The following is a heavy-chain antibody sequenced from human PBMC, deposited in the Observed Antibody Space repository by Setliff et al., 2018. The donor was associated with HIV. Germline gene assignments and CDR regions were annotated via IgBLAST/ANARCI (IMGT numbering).Heavy chain of an antibody. CDR1: GFTFSSYA. D-gene: IGHD6-19*01. V-gene: IGHV3-30*02. J-gene: IGHJ6*03. CDR2: IRYDGSNK. Sequence: PGGSLRLSCAASGFTFSSYAMSWVRQAPGKGLEWVAFIRYDGSNKYHADSVRGRLTISRDNSKNTLYLQMNSLRPEDTAVYYCARGSSGWGMDFYYYYMDVWGEGTTVTVSS. CDR3: ARGSSGWGMDFYYYYMDV.